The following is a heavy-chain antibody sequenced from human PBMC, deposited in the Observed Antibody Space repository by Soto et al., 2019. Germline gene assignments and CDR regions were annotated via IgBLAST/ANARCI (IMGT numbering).Heavy chain of an antibody. CDR2: ISAYNGNT. CDR3: ARFGLGSGSESAY. J-gene: IGHJ4*02. V-gene: IGHV1-18*01. Sequence: ASVKLSCKASGYTFTSYGITWVRQTPGQGLEWMRWISAYNGNTNYAQKLQGRVTMTTDTSTNTAYMELRSVRSDDTAVDYCARFGLGSGSESAYWDQRTLVTVS. D-gene: IGHD3-10*01. CDR1: GYTFTSYG.